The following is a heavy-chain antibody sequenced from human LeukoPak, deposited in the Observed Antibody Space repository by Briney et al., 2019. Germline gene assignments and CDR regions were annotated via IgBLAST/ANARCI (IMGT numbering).Heavy chain of an antibody. CDR1: GGSISSSGYY. Sequence: SETLSLTCTVSGGSISSSGYYWGWIRQPPGKGLEWIGSIYYSGSTYYNPSLKSRVTISVDTSKNQFSLKLSSVTAADTAVYNCARSTLTIVGLVPRYYFDYWRQGTLVTVSP. D-gene: IGHD3-3*01. CDR3: ARSTLTIVGLVPRYYFDY. J-gene: IGHJ4*02. V-gene: IGHV4-39*07. CDR2: IYYSGST.